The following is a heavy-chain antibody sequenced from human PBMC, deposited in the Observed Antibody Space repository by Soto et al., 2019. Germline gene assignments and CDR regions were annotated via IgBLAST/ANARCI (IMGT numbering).Heavy chain of an antibody. V-gene: IGHV3-48*02. CDR1: GVTFSSYS. CDR2: ISSSSSTI. Sequence: PGGCLRLSCAASGVTFSSYSMNWVRQDPGKGLEWVSYISSSSSTIYYADSVKGRFTISRDNAKNSLYLQMNSLRDEDTAVYYCARGPLPGDGGSGSSLSAPRGKGTLVPVSP. CDR3: ARGPLPGDGGSGSSLSAP. D-gene: IGHD3-10*01. J-gene: IGHJ5*02.